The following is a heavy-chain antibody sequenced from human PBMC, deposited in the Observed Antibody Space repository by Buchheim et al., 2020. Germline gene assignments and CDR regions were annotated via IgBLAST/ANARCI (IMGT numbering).Heavy chain of an antibody. CDR2: ISGSTNTL. Sequence: EVQLVESGGGLVQPGGSLRLSCAASGFTFSSYSMYWVRQAPGKGPEWVSYISGSTNTLYYADSVKGRFTISRDNAKNSLYLQMNSLRAEDTAVYYCARPAGSGSYYPFDYWGQGTL. V-gene: IGHV3-48*04. CDR1: GFTFSSYS. D-gene: IGHD3-10*01. CDR3: ARPAGSGSYYPFDY. J-gene: IGHJ4*02.